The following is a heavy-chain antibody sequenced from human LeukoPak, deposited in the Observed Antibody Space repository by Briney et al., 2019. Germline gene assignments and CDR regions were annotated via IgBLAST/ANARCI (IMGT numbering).Heavy chain of an antibody. Sequence: KSGGSLRLSCAASGFTFSSYSMNWVRQAPGKGLEWVSSISSSSSYIYYADSVKGRFTISRDNAKNSLYLQMNSLRAEDTAAYYCARVGFELAYGMDVWGQGTTVTVSS. J-gene: IGHJ6*02. CDR1: GFTFSSYS. CDR3: ARVGFELAYGMDV. D-gene: IGHD3-10*01. CDR2: ISSSSSYI. V-gene: IGHV3-21*01.